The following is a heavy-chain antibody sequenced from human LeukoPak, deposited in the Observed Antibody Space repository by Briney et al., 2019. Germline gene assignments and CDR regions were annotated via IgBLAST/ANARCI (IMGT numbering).Heavy chain of an antibody. CDR3: ARVKMAAAGD. CDR1: GNSIRSYS. J-gene: IGHJ4*02. V-gene: IGHV3-7*01. Sequence: PGGSLRLSCVVSGNSIRSYSMNWVRQAPGKGLEWVANIKQDGSEKYYVDSVKGRFTISRDNAKNSLYLQMNSLRAEDTAVYYCARVKMAAAGDRGQGTLVTVSS. D-gene: IGHD6-13*01. CDR2: IKQDGSEK.